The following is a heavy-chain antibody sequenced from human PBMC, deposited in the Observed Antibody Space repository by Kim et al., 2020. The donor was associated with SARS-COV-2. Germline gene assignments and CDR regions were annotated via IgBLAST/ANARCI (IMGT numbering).Heavy chain of an antibody. CDR1: GYTFTNYY. D-gene: IGHD3-10*01. V-gene: IGHV1-46*01. CDR3: ARGSGGYYNVDS. CDR2: INPNGGAT. Sequence: ASVKVSCKASGYTFTNYYLHWVRQAPGQGLEWMGKINPNGGATSYAQKFQGRVIMTRDTSTSTVYMQLSSLRSEDTALYYCARGSGGYYNVDSWGQGTLVTVSS. J-gene: IGHJ4*02.